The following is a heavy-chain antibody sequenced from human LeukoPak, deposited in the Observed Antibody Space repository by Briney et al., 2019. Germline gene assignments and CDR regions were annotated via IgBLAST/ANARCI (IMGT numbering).Heavy chain of an antibody. CDR1: GFTFSDYY. Sequence: GGSLRLSCAASGFTFSDYYMSWIRQAPGKGLEWVSYVSSGGDTVYYADSVKGRFTVSRDNAKNSLYLQMNSLRAEDTAVYYCARTPNSYYYGSGSYSFDPWGQGTLVTVSS. J-gene: IGHJ5*02. D-gene: IGHD3-10*01. V-gene: IGHV3-11*01. CDR2: VSSGGDTV. CDR3: ARTPNSYYYGSGSYSFDP.